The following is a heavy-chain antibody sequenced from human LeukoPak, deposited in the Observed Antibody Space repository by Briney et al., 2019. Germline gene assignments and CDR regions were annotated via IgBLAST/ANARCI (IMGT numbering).Heavy chain of an antibody. D-gene: IGHD2-2*01. CDR3: ATGVFCATTTCPGYQHYYYFMDV. Sequence: ASVKVSCKVSGFTLADLSMHWVRQAPGKGLEWVGGFDRKNGDTIYAQRFRGKVTLTEDTSTGTAYMDLSSLSADDTAVYYCATGVFCATTTCPGYQHYYYFMDVWGKGTTVTVSS. CDR2: FDRKNGDT. CDR1: GFTLADLS. V-gene: IGHV1-24*01. J-gene: IGHJ6*03.